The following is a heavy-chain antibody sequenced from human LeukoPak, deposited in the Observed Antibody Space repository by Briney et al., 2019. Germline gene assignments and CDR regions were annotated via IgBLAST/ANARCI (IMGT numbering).Heavy chain of an antibody. D-gene: IGHD3-10*01. CDR2: INHSGST. Sequence: SETLSLACAVYGGSFSGYYWSWIRQPPGKGLEWIGEINHSGSTNYNPSLKSRVTISVDTSKNQFSLKLSSVTAADTAVYYCARGLPPAELVDDYWRLGTLVTVSS. CDR3: ARGLPPAELVDDY. J-gene: IGHJ4*02. CDR1: GGSFSGYY. V-gene: IGHV4-34*01.